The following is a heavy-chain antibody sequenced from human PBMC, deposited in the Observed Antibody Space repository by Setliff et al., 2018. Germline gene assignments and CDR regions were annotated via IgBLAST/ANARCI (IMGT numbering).Heavy chain of an antibody. J-gene: IGHJ3*02. CDR1: GFVFSTYG. Sequence: GGSLRLSCAASGFVFSTYGMHWVRQAPGKGLEWLTFIRYDGSYKYFADSVKGRFTISRDNSKNTLYLQMSSLRAEDTAVYYCAREDDVNTCDIWGQGTMVTVSS. CDR3: AREDDVNTCDI. CDR2: IRYDGSYK. V-gene: IGHV3-30*02.